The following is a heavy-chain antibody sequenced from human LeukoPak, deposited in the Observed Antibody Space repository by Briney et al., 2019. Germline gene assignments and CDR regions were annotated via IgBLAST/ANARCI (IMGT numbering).Heavy chain of an antibody. CDR3: ARGGISLVDYGVYYFDY. CDR1: GGTFSSYA. Sequence: SVKVSCEASGGTFSSYAISWVRQAPGQGLEWMGGIIPIFGTANYAQKFQGRVTITADESTSTAYMELSSLRSEDTAVYYCARGGISLVDYGVYYFDYWGQGTLVTVSS. CDR2: IIPIFGTA. D-gene: IGHD3-16*01. J-gene: IGHJ4*02. V-gene: IGHV1-69*01.